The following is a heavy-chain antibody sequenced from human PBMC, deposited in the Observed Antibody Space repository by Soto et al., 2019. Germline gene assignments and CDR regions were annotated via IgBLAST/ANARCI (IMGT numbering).Heavy chain of an antibody. CDR2: IYYVVNT. CDR1: GDSISSSSYS. CDR3: ARGRHHETSGYYSGGWYYFDH. V-gene: IGHV4-39*07. Sequence: SETLSLTCIVSGDSISSSSYSWAWIRQPPGKGLEWIGTIYYVVNTYYNPSLKSRVTISVAMSKNQFSLELSSVTAADTAMYYCARGRHHETSGYYSGGWYYFDHWGQGTLVTVSS. D-gene: IGHD3-22*01. J-gene: IGHJ4*02.